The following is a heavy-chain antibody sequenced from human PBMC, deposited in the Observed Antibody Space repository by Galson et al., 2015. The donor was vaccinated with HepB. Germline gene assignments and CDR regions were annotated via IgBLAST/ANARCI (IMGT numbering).Heavy chain of an antibody. J-gene: IGHJ4*02. CDR2: INRDGSSR. CDR1: AFTISSYS. V-gene: IGHV3-74*01. D-gene: IGHD6-19*01. CDR3: ARGTSDWPGIDY. Sequence: SLRLSCADSAFTISSYSMHWVRQAPGKGLEWVSRINRDGSSRSYADSVKGRFTISRDNAKNTLYLQMNSLRAEDTGVYFCARGTSDWPGIDYWGQGTLVTVSS.